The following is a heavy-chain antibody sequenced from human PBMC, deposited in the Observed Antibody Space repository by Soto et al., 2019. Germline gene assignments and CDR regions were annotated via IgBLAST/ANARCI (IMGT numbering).Heavy chain of an antibody. Sequence: QVPLVQSGGEVKKPGASVKVSCKASGYTFTRYGMSWVRQAPGQGPEWMGWIDTFNGNTNYARKFQSRVTLTTNTSTSTAYMELRTLTSDDTAFYDCARNAPFTDTFSFDSSGQGTVVTVSS. D-gene: IGHD2-2*02. CDR1: GYTFTRYG. CDR2: IDTFNGNT. V-gene: IGHV1-18*01. CDR3: ARNAPFTDTFSFDS. J-gene: IGHJ4*02.